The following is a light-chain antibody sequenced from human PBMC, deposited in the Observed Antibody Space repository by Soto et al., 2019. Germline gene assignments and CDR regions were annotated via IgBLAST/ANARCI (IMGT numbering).Light chain of an antibody. J-gene: IGKJ5*01. V-gene: IGKV3-11*01. CDR2: DAS. CDR1: QSVGIY. Sequence: EIVLTQSPATLSLSPGERATLSCRASQSVGIYLGWYQQRPGQAPRLLIYDASKSAAGIPARFSGSGAGTHFTLTLNSLEPEDFAVYYCQHRSPWPRAFGQGTRLEIK. CDR3: QHRSPWPRA.